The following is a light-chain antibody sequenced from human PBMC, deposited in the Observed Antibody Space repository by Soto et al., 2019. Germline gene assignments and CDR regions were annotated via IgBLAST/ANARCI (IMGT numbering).Light chain of an antibody. J-gene: IGLJ1*01. V-gene: IGLV2-11*01. Sequence: QSAMTQPRSVSGSPGQSVTVSSTGTSSDVGGYNYVSWYQQHTGKAPKLMIYDVSKRPSKVPDRFSGSKSGNTASLTISGFLAEDEADYYCCSYAGSYTSYVFGTGTKLTVL. CDR1: SSDVGGYNY. CDR2: DVS. CDR3: CSYAGSYTSYV.